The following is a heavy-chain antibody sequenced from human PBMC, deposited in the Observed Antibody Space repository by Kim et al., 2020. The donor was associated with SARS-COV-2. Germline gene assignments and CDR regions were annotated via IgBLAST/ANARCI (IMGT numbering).Heavy chain of an antibody. Sequence: GGSLRLSCAASGFTFSSYSMNWVRQAPGKGLEWVSYISSSSSTIYYADSVKGRFTISRDNAKNSLYLQMNSLRDEDTAVYYCARDRFRYHTDIAAAGTYFDYWGQGTLVTVSS. V-gene: IGHV3-48*02. D-gene: IGHD6-13*01. CDR2: ISSSSSTI. CDR1: GFTFSSYS. J-gene: IGHJ4*02. CDR3: ARDRFRYHTDIAAAGTYFDY.